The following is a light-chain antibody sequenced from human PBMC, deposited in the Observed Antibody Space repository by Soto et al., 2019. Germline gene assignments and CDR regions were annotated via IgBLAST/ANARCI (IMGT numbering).Light chain of an antibody. Sequence: QSALTQPRSVSGSPGQSVTISCSGTSSDVGTYNYVSWYQHHPGKAPKLMIYNVNKRPSGVPDRFSGSKSGNTASLTISGLQAEDEADYYCCSYAGSYIYVFGTGTKLTVL. CDR1: SSDVGTYNY. V-gene: IGLV2-11*01. J-gene: IGLJ1*01. CDR2: NVN. CDR3: CSYAGSYIYV.